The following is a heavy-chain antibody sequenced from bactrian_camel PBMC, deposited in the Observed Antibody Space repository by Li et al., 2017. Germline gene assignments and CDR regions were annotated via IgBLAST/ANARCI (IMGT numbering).Heavy chain of an antibody. Sequence: HVQLVESGGGSVQAGGSLILSCAGSGFRHSVCTMGWYRQTPGKERVVVSTILSDGTTYYADSVKGRFTISQDSAEDTVYLQMNGLKVEDTAMYYCAADPDPTCGRWPQAAMKYGAKEPRSPSP. CDR1: GFRHSVCT. J-gene: IGHJ7*01. CDR2: ILSDGTT. V-gene: IGHV3S53*01. D-gene: IGHD2*01.